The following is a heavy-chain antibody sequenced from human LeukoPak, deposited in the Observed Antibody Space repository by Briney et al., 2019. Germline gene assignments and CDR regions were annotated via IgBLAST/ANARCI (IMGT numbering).Heavy chain of an antibody. CDR3: ARDSSTSSGRYPRYANWFDP. CDR2: INPNSGGT. Sequence: RASVKVSCKASGYTFTGYYMHWVRQAPGQGLERMGWINPNSGGTNYAQKFQGRVTMTRDTSISTAYMELSRLRSDDTAVYYCARDSSTSSGRYPRYANWFDPWGQGTLVTVSS. J-gene: IGHJ5*02. CDR1: GYTFTGYY. D-gene: IGHD6-19*01. V-gene: IGHV1-2*02.